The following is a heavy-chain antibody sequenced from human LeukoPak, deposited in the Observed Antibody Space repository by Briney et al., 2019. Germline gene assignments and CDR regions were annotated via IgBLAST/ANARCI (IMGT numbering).Heavy chain of an antibody. CDR3: ARSFVPYDSNRWYGFDP. CDR2: ISAYNGNT. D-gene: IGHD6-13*01. J-gene: IGHJ5*02. Sequence: GASVKVSCKASGYTFTSYGISWLRQAPGQGLEWMGWISAYNGNTNYAQKLQGRVTMTTGTSTSTAYMELRSLRSDDTAVYYCARSFVPYDSNRWYGFDPWGQGTLVTVSS. CDR1: GYTFTSYG. V-gene: IGHV1-18*01.